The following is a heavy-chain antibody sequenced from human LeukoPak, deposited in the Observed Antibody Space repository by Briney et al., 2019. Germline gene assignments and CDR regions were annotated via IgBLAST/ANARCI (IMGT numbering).Heavy chain of an antibody. Sequence: GGSLRLSCAASGFTFSSYAMHWVRQAPGKGLEWVAVISYDGSNKYYADSVKGRFTISRDNSKNTLYLQMNSLRAEDTAVYYCARESYYGANQGYFDYWGQGTLVTVSS. CDR2: ISYDGSNK. CDR1: GFTFSSYA. CDR3: ARESYYGANQGYFDY. V-gene: IGHV3-30-3*01. D-gene: IGHD4-17*01. J-gene: IGHJ4*02.